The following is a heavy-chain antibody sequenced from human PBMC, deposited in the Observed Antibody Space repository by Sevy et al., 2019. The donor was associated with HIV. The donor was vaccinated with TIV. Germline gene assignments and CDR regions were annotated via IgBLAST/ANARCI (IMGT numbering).Heavy chain of an antibody. Sequence: GGSLRLSCAASGFTFSSYALLWVRQAPGKGLEWVSLISYDGSMKYYSDSVKGRFAISRDESKTTLFLQMNSLRSEDTAICYCARVGVSYCTDDCYHRFDYWGRGTLVTVSS. D-gene: IGHD2-21*02. CDR1: GFTFSSYA. CDR2: ISYDGSMK. J-gene: IGHJ4*02. CDR3: ARVGVSYCTDDCYHRFDY. V-gene: IGHV3-30*09.